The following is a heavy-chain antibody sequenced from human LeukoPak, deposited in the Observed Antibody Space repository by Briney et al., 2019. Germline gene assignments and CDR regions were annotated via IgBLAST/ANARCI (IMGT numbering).Heavy chain of an antibody. D-gene: IGHD3-16*01. CDR2: INTNTGNP. Sequence: GASVKVSCKASGYTFTSYAMNWVRQAPGQGLEWMGWINTNTGNPTYAQGFTGRFVFSLDTSVSTAYLQISSLKAEDTAVYYCARDPRMVIRLGDAFDIWGQGTMVTVSS. CDR3: ARDPRMVIRLGDAFDI. V-gene: IGHV7-4-1*02. CDR1: GYTFTSYA. J-gene: IGHJ3*02.